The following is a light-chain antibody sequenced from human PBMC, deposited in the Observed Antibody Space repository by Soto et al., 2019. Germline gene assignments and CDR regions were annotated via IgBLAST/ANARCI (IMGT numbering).Light chain of an antibody. J-gene: IGKJ2*01. Sequence: DIQMTQSPSSLSASVGDRVTITCQTSQNVNTYLNWYQQKPGKAPKLLIYGASNLRSGVPLRFSGSGSGTDFTLTISSLEPEDFATYYCQQYYSYPRTFGQGTKVDIK. CDR2: GAS. V-gene: IGKV1-39*01. CDR3: QQYYSYPRT. CDR1: QNVNTY.